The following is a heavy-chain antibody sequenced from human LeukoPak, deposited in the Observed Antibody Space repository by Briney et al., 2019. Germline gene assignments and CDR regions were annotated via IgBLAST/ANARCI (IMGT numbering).Heavy chain of an antibody. Sequence: GESLKISCKASGYSFTTYWIGWVRQLPGKGLEWMGIIYPGDSDTRYSPSFQGQVTISADKSFTAAYLQWSSLKASDTAMYYCARRCYYDNSGVFDYWGQGTLVTVSS. CDR1: GYSFTTYW. CDR2: IYPGDSDT. D-gene: IGHD3-22*01. CDR3: ARRCYYDNSGVFDY. J-gene: IGHJ4*02. V-gene: IGHV5-51*01.